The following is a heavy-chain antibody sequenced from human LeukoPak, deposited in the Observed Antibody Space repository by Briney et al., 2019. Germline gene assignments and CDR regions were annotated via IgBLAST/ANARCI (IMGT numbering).Heavy chain of an antibody. J-gene: IGHJ5*02. CDR2: ISAYNGNT. CDR1: GYTFTSYG. V-gene: IGHV1-18*01. D-gene: IGHD6-13*01. Sequence: ASVKVSCKASGYTFTSYGISWVRQAPGQGLEWMGWISAYNGNTNYAQKLQGRVTMTTDTSTSTAYMELRSLRSDDTAVYYCAREGDSSSWYSGFDPWGQGTLVTVSS. CDR3: AREGDSSSWYSGFDP.